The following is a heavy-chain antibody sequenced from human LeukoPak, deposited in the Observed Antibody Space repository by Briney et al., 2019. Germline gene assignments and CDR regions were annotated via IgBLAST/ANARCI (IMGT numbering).Heavy chain of an antibody. J-gene: IGHJ4*02. V-gene: IGHV3-48*01. Sequence: GGSLRLSCEASGFTFNNYWMSWFRQAPGKGLEWVSYISSSSSTIYYADSVKGRFTISRDNAKNSLYLQMNSLRAEDTAVYYCASRRGDWGQGTLVTVSS. CDR1: GFTFNNYW. D-gene: IGHD3-16*01. CDR2: ISSSSSTI. CDR3: ASRRGD.